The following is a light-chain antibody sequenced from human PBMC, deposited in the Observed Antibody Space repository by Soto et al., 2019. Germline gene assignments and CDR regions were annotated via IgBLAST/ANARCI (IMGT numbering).Light chain of an antibody. CDR3: QQHGTSPIT. Sequence: EIVLTHSPGTLSLSPGERATLSCRASQSVSNNYLAWYQQKPGQAPRLLVYGASSRATGIPDRFSGSGSGTDFTLTISRLEPEDSAVYYCQQHGTSPITFGQGTRLEIK. CDR1: QSVSNNY. CDR2: GAS. J-gene: IGKJ5*01. V-gene: IGKV3-20*01.